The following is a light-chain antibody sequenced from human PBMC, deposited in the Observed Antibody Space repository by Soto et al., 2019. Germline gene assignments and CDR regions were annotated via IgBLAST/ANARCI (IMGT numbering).Light chain of an antibody. Sequence: EVVLTQSPATLSLSPGERATLSCRASQSVSSSYFAWYQQKFGLAPWLLIYGASSRATGIPARFSGSGSGTDFTLTISSLEPEEFAVYYCQQRSNWPPTITFGQGTRLEIK. J-gene: IGKJ5*01. CDR3: QQRSNWPPTIT. V-gene: IGKV3D-20*02. CDR1: QSVSSSY. CDR2: GAS.